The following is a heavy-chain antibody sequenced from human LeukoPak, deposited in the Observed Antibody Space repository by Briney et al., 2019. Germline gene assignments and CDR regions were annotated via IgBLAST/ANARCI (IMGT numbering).Heavy chain of an antibody. J-gene: IGHJ6*02. CDR1: GFTFDDCA. CDR2: ISWNSGTI. V-gene: IGHV3-9*01. CDR3: AKDSSNYYYGMDV. Sequence: GRSLRLSCAASGFTFDDCAMHWVRQVPGKGLEWVSGISWNSGTIAYADSVKGRFTISRDNAKNSLYLQMNSLRAEDTALYYCAKDSSNYYYGMDVWGQGTTVTVSS.